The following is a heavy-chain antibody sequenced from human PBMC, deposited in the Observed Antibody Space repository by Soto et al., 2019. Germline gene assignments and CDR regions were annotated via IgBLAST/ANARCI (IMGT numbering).Heavy chain of an antibody. D-gene: IGHD2-21*02. CDR3: VGGVTATTAGVS. CDR2: IIPTYGTQ. J-gene: IGHJ4*02. Sequence: QVQLVQSGAEEKKPGSSVKVSCKASGGTFSAYAISWVRQAPGQGLEWMGGIIPTYGTQKYARKFQGRVKVTADEFRATAYMELSSLRSDDTAVYFCVGGVTATTAGVSWGQGTQITVSS. V-gene: IGHV1-69*01. CDR1: GGTFSAYA.